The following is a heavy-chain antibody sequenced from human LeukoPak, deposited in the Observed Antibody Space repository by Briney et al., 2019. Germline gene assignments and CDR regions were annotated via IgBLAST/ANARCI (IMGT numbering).Heavy chain of an antibody. J-gene: IGHJ4*02. Sequence: GGSLRLSCAASGFTFSSYTMHWVRQAPGKGLEWVAVISYDGSNKYYADSVKGRFTMSRDNSKNTLYLQMNSLRAGDTAVYSCARDLDYWGQGTLVTVSS. CDR1: GFTFSSYT. CDR2: ISYDGSNK. CDR3: ARDLDY. V-gene: IGHV3-30-3*01.